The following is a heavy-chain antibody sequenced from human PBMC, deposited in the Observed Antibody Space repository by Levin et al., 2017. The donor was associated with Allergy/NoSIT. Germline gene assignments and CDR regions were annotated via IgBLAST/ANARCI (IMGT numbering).Heavy chain of an antibody. V-gene: IGHV3-7*01. CDR2: IKGDGSEK. J-gene: IGHJ4*02. CDR1: GFTFSTYW. D-gene: IGHD6-13*01. CDR3: ARDGVSAGLDY. Sequence: GGSLRLSCAASGFTFSTYWVSWVRQAPGKGLEWVANIKGDGSEKYSVDSVRGRFTISRDNAKNSLYLQMNSLRAEDTAVYFCARDGVSAGLDYWGQGTLVTVSS.